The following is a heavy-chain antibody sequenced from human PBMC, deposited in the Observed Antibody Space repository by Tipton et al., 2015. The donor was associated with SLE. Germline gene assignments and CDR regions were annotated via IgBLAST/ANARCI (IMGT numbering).Heavy chain of an antibody. J-gene: IGHJ6*03. CDR1: GYTFTSYG. Sequence: QLVQSGAEVKKPGESLKISCKASGYTFTSYGISWVRQAPGQGLEWMGWISAYNGNTNYAQKLQGRVTMTRNTSISTAYMELSSLRSEDTAVYYCARGKEPGYMDVWGKGTTVTVSS. CDR3: ARGKEPGYMDV. V-gene: IGHV1-18*01. CDR2: ISAYNGNT.